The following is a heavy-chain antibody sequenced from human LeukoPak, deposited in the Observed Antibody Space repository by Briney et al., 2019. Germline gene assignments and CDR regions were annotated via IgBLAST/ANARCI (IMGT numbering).Heavy chain of an antibody. CDR1: GFTFSSYA. J-gene: IGHJ4*02. CDR2: ISSNGGST. Sequence: GASLRLSCAAAGFTFSSYAMHWVRQAPGKGLEYVSAISSNGGSTDYANSVKVRFTISRDNSKNTLYLQIGSLRAEDMSVYYCARSMYGSGSYYPFDYWGQGTLVTVSS. D-gene: IGHD3-10*01. V-gene: IGHV3-64*01. CDR3: ARSMYGSGSYYPFDY.